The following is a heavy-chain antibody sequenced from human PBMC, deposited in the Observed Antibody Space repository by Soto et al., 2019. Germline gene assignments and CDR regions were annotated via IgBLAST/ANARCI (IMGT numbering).Heavy chain of an antibody. V-gene: IGHV3-23*01. Sequence: GGSLRLSCAASGFTFSSYAMSWVRQAPGKGLEWVSAISGSGGSTYYADSVKGRFTISRDNSKNTLYLQMNSLRAEDTAVYYCATSPTIFGVVIRNEYYYYMDVRGKGTTVTVSS. CDR2: ISGSGGST. J-gene: IGHJ6*03. CDR3: ATSPTIFGVVIRNEYYYYMDV. D-gene: IGHD3-3*01. CDR1: GFTFSSYA.